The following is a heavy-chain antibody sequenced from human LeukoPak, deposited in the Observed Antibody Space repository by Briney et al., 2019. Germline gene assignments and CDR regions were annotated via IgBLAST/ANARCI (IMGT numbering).Heavy chain of an antibody. V-gene: IGHV3-72*01. Sequence: GGSLRLSCAASGFTFSDHYMDWVRQAPGKGLEWVGRIRNKASSYTTEYAASVKGRFTISRDDSKNSLYLQMNSLKTEDTAVYYCARGTAAAGSPDFDYWGQATLATVSP. CDR1: GFTFSDHY. CDR2: IRNKASSYTT. D-gene: IGHD6-13*01. J-gene: IGHJ4*02. CDR3: ARGTAAAGSPDFDY.